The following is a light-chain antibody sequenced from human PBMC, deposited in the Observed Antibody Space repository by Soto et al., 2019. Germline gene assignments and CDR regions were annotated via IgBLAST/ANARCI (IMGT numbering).Light chain of an antibody. CDR1: SSNIGSNT. CDR3: ATWDDTLNVVV. V-gene: IGLV1-44*01. CDR2: SNN. Sequence: QPVLTQPPSASGTPGQRVTISCSGSSSNIGSNTVNWYHHLPGTAPKLLIYSNNQRPSGVPDRFSGSKSGASASLAISGLQSEDEADYYCATWDDTLNVVVFGGGTKVTVL. J-gene: IGLJ2*01.